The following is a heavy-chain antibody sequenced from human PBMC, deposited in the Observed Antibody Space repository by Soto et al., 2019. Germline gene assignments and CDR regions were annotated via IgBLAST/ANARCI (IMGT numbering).Heavy chain of an antibody. Sequence: PSETLSLTCTVSGGSISSYYWSWIRQPPGKGLEWIGYIYYSGSTNYNPSLKSRVTISVDTSKNQFSLRLSSVTAADTAVYYCARGREYYDILTGYYKGYYYYYMDVWGKGTTVTVAS. D-gene: IGHD3-9*01. CDR2: IYYSGST. V-gene: IGHV4-59*01. J-gene: IGHJ6*03. CDR3: ARGREYYDILTGYYKGYYYYYMDV. CDR1: GGSISSYY.